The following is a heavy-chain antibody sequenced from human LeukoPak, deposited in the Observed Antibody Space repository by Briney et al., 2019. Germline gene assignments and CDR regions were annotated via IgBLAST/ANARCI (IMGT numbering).Heavy chain of an antibody. J-gene: IGHJ3*02. CDR3: ARDHEDIVATSWGEGLNI. D-gene: IGHD5-12*01. CDR2: IYTSGST. V-gene: IGHV4-4*07. CDR1: GGSISSYY. Sequence: PSETLSLTCTVSGGSISSYYWSWIRQPAGKGLEWIGHIYTSGSTKYNPSLKGRVTMSVDTSKNQFSLNLSSVTAADTAVYYCARDHEDIVATSWGEGLNIWGQGTVVTVSS.